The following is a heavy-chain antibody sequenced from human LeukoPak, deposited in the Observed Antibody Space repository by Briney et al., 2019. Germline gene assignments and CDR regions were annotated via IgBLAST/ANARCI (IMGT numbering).Heavy chain of an antibody. J-gene: IGHJ4*02. V-gene: IGHV3-74*01. CDR1: GFTFSSYW. Sequence: GGSLRLSCAASGFTFSSYWMHWVRQAPGKGLVWVSRINSDGSTTNYADSVKGRFTISRDNAKNTLDLQMNSLRAEDTAVYYCARRGSGSPPYYFDYWGQGTLVTVSS. CDR3: ARRGSGSPPYYFDY. D-gene: IGHD1-26*01. CDR2: INSDGSTT.